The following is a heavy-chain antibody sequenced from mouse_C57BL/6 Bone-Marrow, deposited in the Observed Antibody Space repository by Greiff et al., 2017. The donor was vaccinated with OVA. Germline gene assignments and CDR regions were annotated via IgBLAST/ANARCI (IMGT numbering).Heavy chain of an antibody. CDR2: ISNGGGST. V-gene: IGHV5-12*01. D-gene: IGHD1-1*01. CDR3: ARHAMGYYYGSLPWFAY. CDR1: GFTFSDYY. J-gene: IGHJ3*01. Sequence: EVQLQESGGGLVQPGGSLKLSCAASGFTFSDYYMYWVRQTPEKRLEWVAYISNGGGSTYYPDTVKGRFTISRDNAKNTLYLQMSRLKSEDTAMYYCARHAMGYYYGSLPWFAYWGQGTLVTVSA.